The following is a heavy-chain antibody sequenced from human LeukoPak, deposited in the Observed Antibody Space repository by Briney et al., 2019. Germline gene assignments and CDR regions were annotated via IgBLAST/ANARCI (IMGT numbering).Heavy chain of an antibody. D-gene: IGHD1-26*01. CDR2: IYYSGST. CDR1: GGSISSSSYY. CDR3: ASGSYFYFQH. V-gene: IGHV4-39*01. Sequence: SETLSPTCTVSGGSISSSSYYWGWIRQPPGKGLEWIGSIYYSGSTYYNPSLKSRVTISVDTSKNQFSLKLSSVTAADTAVYYCASGSYFYFQHWGQGTLVTVSS. J-gene: IGHJ1*01.